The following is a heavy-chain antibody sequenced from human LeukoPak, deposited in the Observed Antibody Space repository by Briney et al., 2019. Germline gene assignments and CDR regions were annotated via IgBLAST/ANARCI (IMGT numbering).Heavy chain of an antibody. J-gene: IGHJ4*02. CDR3: ATYMLRDNWNVHTFDS. CDR1: GGTFITYT. CDR2: IIPIFGTA. V-gene: IGHV1-69*05. D-gene: IGHD1-1*01. Sequence: SVKVSCKASGGTFITYTINWVRQAAGQGLEWMGGIIPIFGTANYAQKFQGRITITTDDSTSTAYMELSSLRSEDTAVYYCATYMLRDNWNVHTFDSWGQGTLVTVSS.